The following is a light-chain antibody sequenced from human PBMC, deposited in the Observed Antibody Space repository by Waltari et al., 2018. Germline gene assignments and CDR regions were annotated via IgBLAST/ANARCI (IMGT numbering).Light chain of an antibody. CDR2: NNN. V-gene: IGLV1-44*01. J-gene: IGLJ3*02. CDR1: SSTVGGNP. CDR3: ASWDDTLNGPV. Sequence: QSVLTQPPSASGAPGQRVTISCSASSSTVGGNPVSWYQQLPGTAPKLLIRNNNRRTSGVPKRFSGSKSGTSASLAISGLQSEDEAYYYCASWDDTLNGPVFGGGTKLTVL.